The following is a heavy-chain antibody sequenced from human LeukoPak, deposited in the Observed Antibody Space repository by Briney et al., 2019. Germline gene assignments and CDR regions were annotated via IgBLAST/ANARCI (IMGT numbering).Heavy chain of an antibody. CDR2: ISGSGGST. J-gene: IGHJ4*02. Sequence: GGSLRLSCAASGFTFSSYAMSWVRQAPGKGLEWVSAISGSGGSTYYADSVKGRFTISRDNSKNTLYLQMNSLRAEDTAVYYCAKGPEVVPAANYFDYWGQGTLVTVSS. CDR1: GFTFSSYA. CDR3: AKGPEVVPAANYFDY. D-gene: IGHD2-2*01. V-gene: IGHV3-23*01.